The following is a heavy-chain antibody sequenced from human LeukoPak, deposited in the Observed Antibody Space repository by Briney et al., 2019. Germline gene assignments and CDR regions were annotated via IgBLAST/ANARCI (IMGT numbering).Heavy chain of an antibody. CDR2: ISSSSSYI. CDR1: GFTFSSYS. D-gene: IGHD6-6*01. V-gene: IGHV3-21*01. CDR3: ARDSEEYSSSSLGY. Sequence: GGSLRLSCAASGFTFSSYSMDWVRQAPGKGLEWVSSISSSSSYIYYADSVKGRFTISRDNAKNSLYLQMNSLRAEDTAVYYCARDSEEYSSSSLGYWGQGTLVTVSS. J-gene: IGHJ4*02.